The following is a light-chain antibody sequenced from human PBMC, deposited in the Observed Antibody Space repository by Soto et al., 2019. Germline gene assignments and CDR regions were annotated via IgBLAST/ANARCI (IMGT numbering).Light chain of an antibody. CDR2: AAS. CDR3: QHRDT. CDR1: QGISSY. Sequence: DIQLTQSPSFLSASVGDRVTITCRASQGISSYLAWYQQKPGKAPKLLSYAASTLQSGVPSRFSGSGSRTEFSLTISGLQPEDFATYYCQHRDTFGPGTKVDIK. V-gene: IGKV1-9*01. J-gene: IGKJ3*01.